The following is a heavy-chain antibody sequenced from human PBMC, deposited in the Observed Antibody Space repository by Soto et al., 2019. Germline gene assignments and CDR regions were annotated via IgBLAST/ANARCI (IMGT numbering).Heavy chain of an antibody. D-gene: IGHD3-22*01. CDR2: IYPGDYDT. Sequence: GESLKISCLGSGYNFGAYWSAWVRLIPGKGLELMGIIYPGDYDTRYSPSVQGQVTISADKSTSAAYLHWSSLKASDTAMYFCARRSDYDSTGYSDFDYWGLGTPVTVSS. J-gene: IGHJ4*02. CDR3: ARRSDYDSTGYSDFDY. CDR1: GYNFGAYW. V-gene: IGHV5-51*01.